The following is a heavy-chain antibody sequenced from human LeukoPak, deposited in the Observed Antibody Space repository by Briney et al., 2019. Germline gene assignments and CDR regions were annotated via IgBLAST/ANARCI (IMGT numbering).Heavy chain of an antibody. CDR3: ASRYCTSTNCYAFDI. V-gene: IGHV3-21*01. CDR2: IGSSSDYI. Sequence: GGSLRLSCAASGFAFNNYAMSWVRQAPGKGLEWVSAIGSSSDYIFYADSVQGRFTISRDNAVNSLFLQMNSLRAEDTAVYYCASRYCTSTNCYAFDIWGQGTMVTVSS. CDR1: GFAFNNYA. J-gene: IGHJ3*02. D-gene: IGHD2-2*01.